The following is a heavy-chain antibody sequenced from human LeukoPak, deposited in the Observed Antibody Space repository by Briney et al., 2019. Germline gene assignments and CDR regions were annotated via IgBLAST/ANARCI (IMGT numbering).Heavy chain of an antibody. J-gene: IGHJ4*02. CDR1: GFTVSSNY. Sequence: TGRSLRLSCAASGFTVSSNYLSWVRQAPGKGLEWVSVIYSGGNTYYADSVKGRFTISRDKSKNTLYLEMNSLRAEDTAVYYCAKDRDGSSWYLGSCFGDYWGQGTLVTVSS. D-gene: IGHD6-13*01. V-gene: IGHV3-53*01. CDR3: AKDRDGSSWYLGSCFGDY. CDR2: IYSGGNT.